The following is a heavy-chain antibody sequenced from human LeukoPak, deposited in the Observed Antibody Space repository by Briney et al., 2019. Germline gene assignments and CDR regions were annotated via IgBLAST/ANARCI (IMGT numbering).Heavy chain of an antibody. CDR3: ARAVLGSYYGPGSFDY. J-gene: IGHJ4*02. CDR1: GVSISSRSYY. CDR2: IYYSGST. D-gene: IGHD3-10*01. V-gene: IGHV4-39*07. Sequence: SETLSLTCTVSGVSISSRSYYWGWIRQPPGKGLEWIVSIYYSGSTYYNPSLKSRVIISVDTSKNQFSLKLNSVTAADTAVYYCARAVLGSYYGPGSFDYWGQGTLVAVSS.